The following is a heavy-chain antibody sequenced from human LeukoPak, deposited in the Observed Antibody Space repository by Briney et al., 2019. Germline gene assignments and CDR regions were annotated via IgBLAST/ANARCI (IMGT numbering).Heavy chain of an antibody. CDR3: ARDQSEAHDYSDYVYYYYGMDV. J-gene: IGHJ6*02. V-gene: IGHV1-2*02. D-gene: IGHD4-11*01. CDR2: INPNSGGT. Sequence: ASVKVSCKASGYTFTGYYMHWVRQAPGQGLEWMGWINPNSGGTNYAQKFQGRVTMTRDTSISTAYMELSRLRSDDTAVYYCARDQSEAHDYSDYVYYYYGMDVWGQGTTVTVSS. CDR1: GYTFTGYY.